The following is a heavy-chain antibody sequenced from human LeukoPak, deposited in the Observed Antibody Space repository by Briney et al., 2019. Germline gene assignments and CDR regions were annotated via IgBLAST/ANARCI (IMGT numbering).Heavy chain of an antibody. J-gene: IGHJ3*02. D-gene: IGHD1-1*01. CDR1: GFTFSSYG. V-gene: IGHV3-30*02. CDR3: AKAQTTNKLNDAFDT. Sequence: GGSLRLSCAASGFTFSSYGMHWVRQAPGKGLEWVAFIRYDGSNKYYADSVKGRFTISRDNSKNTLYLQMNSLRAEDTAVYYCAKAQTTNKLNDAFDTWGQGTMVTVSS. CDR2: IRYDGSNK.